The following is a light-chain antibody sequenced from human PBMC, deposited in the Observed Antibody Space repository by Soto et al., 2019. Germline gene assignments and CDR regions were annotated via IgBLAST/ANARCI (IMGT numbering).Light chain of an antibody. Sequence: EVVLTQSPGTRSLSPGERATLSCRASQSVSSSYLAWYQQKPGQAPRLLIYGASSRATGIPDRFSGSGSGTDFTLTISRLEPEDFAVYYCQQYGSSPLTFGGGTKV. CDR2: GAS. CDR3: QQYGSSPLT. CDR1: QSVSSSY. J-gene: IGKJ4*01. V-gene: IGKV3-20*01.